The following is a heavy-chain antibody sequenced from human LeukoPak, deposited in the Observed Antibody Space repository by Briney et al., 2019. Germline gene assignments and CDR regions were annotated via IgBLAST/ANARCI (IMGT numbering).Heavy chain of an antibody. CDR3: TTDSPKLAAAQLIDY. Sequence: GGSLRLSCAASGFTFSNAWMSWVRQAPGKGLEWVGRIKSKTDGGTTDYAAPVKGRFTISRDDSKHTLYLQMNSLKTEDTAVYYCTTDSPKLAAAQLIDYWGQGTLVTVSS. D-gene: IGHD6-13*01. V-gene: IGHV3-15*01. J-gene: IGHJ4*02. CDR1: GFTFSNAW. CDR2: IKSKTDGGTT.